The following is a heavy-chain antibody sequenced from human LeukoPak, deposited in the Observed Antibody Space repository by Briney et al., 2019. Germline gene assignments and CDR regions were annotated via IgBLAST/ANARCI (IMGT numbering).Heavy chain of an antibody. CDR1: GGSISSYY. CDR2: IYYSGST. J-gene: IGHJ6*02. Sequence: SETLSLTCTVSGGSISSYYWSWIRQPPGKGLEWIGYIYYSGSTNYNPSLKSRVTISVDTSKNQFSLKLSSVTAADTAVYYCARGYDGDYDFWSGYYTVGSYYYYYGMDVWGQGTTVTVSS. V-gene: IGHV4-59*01. CDR3: ARGYDGDYDFWSGYYTVGSYYYYYGMDV. D-gene: IGHD3-3*01.